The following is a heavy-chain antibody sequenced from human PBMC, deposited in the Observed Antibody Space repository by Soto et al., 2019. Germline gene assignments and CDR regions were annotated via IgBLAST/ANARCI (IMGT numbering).Heavy chain of an antibody. J-gene: IGHJ4*02. Sequence: GGSLRLSCAASGLSFSDYYMSWIRQAPGKGLEWIAYITGSSSTIYYADSVKGRFTISRNDAKNSLYLQLDSLRAEDTAVYYCATVIRSSNFNYWGQGTLVTVSS. V-gene: IGHV3-11*01. CDR2: ITGSSSTI. CDR3: ATVIRSSNFNY. CDR1: GLSFSDYY.